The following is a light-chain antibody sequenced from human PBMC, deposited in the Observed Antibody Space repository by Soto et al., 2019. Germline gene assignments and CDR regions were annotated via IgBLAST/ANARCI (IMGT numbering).Light chain of an antibody. V-gene: IGKV1-5*01. J-gene: IGKJ1*01. Sequence: DIQMTQSPSTLSASVGDRVTITCRASQSISSWLAWYQQKPGKAPKLLIFDASSLKSGVPSRFSGSGSGTEFTLTISSLQSDDFGTYYCQQYDSYSWTFGQGTKVDIK. CDR2: DAS. CDR1: QSISSW. CDR3: QQYDSYSWT.